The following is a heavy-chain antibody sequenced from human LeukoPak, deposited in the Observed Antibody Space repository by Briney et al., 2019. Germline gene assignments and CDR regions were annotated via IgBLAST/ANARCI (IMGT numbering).Heavy chain of an antibody. J-gene: IGHJ4*02. Sequence: SETLSLTCTVSGGSISSSSYYWGWIRQPPGKGLEWIGSIYYSGSTYYNPSLKSRVTISVDTSKNQFSLKLSSVTAADTAVYYCARYDPYGGNSEGDYWGRGTLVTVSS. CDR1: GGSISSSSYY. D-gene: IGHD4-23*01. CDR3: ARYDPYGGNSEGDY. CDR2: IYYSGST. V-gene: IGHV4-39*01.